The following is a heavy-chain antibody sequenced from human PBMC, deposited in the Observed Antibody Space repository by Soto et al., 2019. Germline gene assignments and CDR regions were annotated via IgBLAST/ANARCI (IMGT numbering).Heavy chain of an antibody. Sequence: ASVKVSCKASGYTFASYGISWVRQAPGQGLEWMGWISTYNGNTNYAQKLQGRVTMTTDTSTSTAYMELRSLRSDDTAVYYCARDHHGGYSSDYWGQGTLVTVS. CDR2: ISTYNGNT. J-gene: IGHJ4*02. D-gene: IGHD5-12*01. CDR1: GYTFASYG. CDR3: ARDHHGGYSSDY. V-gene: IGHV1-18*01.